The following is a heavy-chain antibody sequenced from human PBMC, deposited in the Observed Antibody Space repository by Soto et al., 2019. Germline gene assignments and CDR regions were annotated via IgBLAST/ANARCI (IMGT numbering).Heavy chain of an antibody. CDR1: GYTFTGYY. CDR3: ARDGGYRPQTFDY. V-gene: IGHV1-2*04. D-gene: IGHD5-12*01. CDR2: INPNSGGT. Sequence: ASVKVSCMASGYTFTGYYMHWVRQAPGQGLEWMGWINPNSGGTNYAQKFQGWVTMTRDTSISTAYMELSRLRSDDTAVYYCARDGGYRPQTFDYWGQGTLVTVSS. J-gene: IGHJ4*02.